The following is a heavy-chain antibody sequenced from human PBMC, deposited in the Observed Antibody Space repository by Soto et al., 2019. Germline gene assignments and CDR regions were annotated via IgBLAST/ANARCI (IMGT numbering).Heavy chain of an antibody. V-gene: IGHV4-34*01. CDR2: INHSGST. J-gene: IGHJ5*02. CDR1: GGSFSGYY. D-gene: IGHD3-10*01. Sequence: PSETLSLTCAVYGGSFSGYYWSWIRQPPGKGLEWIGEINHSGSTNYNPSLKSRVTISVDTSKNQFSLKLSSVTAADTAVYYYASNSSGSPSWFDPWGQGTLVTVSS. CDR3: ASNSSGSPSWFDP.